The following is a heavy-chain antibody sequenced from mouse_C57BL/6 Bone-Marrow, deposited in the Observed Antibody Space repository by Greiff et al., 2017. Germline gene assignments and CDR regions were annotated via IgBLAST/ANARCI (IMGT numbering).Heavy chain of an antibody. CDR3: ARGGSSKGFAY. CDR1: GYTFTGYW. CDR2: ILPGSGST. D-gene: IGHD1-1*01. J-gene: IGHJ3*01. Sequence: QVQLQQSGAELMKPGASVKLSCTATGYTFTGYWIEWVKQRPGHGLEWIGEILPGSGSTNYNEKVKGKATFTAETSSNTAYMQLSSLTTEDSAIYYCARGGSSKGFAYWGQGTLVTVAA. V-gene: IGHV1-9*01.